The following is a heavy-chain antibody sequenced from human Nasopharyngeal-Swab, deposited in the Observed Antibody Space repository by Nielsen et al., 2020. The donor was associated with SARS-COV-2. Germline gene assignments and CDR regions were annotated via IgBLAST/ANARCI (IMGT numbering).Heavy chain of an antibody. CDR3: ARDRHSSGWYWFDP. J-gene: IGHJ5*02. CDR1: GYTFTSYT. CDR2: INAGNGHT. V-gene: IGHV1-3*01. D-gene: IGHD6-19*01. Sequence: ASVKVSCKASGYTFTSYTIHWVRQAPGQRLEWMGWINAGNGHTKHSQKFQGRVTITRDASASTAYMELSSLRSEDTAVYYCARDRHSSGWYWFDPWGQGTLVTVSS.